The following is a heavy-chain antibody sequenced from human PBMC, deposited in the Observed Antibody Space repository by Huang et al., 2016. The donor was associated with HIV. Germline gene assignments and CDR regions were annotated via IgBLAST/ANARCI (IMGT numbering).Heavy chain of an antibody. CDR2: IYSGST. Sequence: QLQLQESGPGLVKPSETLSLTCTVSGSSISSSTYYWGWIRQPPGKGLEWIGTIYSGSTYYNPSLKSRVTISVDTSKNQFSLNLSSVTAADTAVYYCARQGGATAFGYWGQGTLVTVSS. CDR1: GSSISSSTYY. D-gene: IGHD1-26*01. V-gene: IGHV4-39*01. J-gene: IGHJ4*02. CDR3: ARQGGATAFGY.